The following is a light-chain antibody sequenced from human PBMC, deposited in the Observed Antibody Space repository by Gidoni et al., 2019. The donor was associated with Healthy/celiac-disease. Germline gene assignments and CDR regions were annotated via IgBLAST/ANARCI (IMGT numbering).Light chain of an antibody. CDR2: DAS. CDR3: QQYDNLPR. J-gene: IGKJ3*01. V-gene: IGKV1-33*01. Sequence: DIQMTQSPSSLSASVGDRVTITCQASQDISNYLNWYQQKPGKAPKLLIYDASNLETGVPSRFSGSVSGTDFTFTISSLQPEDIATYYCQQYDNLPRFGPGTKVDIK. CDR1: QDISNY.